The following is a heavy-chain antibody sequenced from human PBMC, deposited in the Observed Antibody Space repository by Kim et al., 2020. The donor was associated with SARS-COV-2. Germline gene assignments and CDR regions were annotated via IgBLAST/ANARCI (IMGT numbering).Heavy chain of an antibody. V-gene: IGHV3-48*02. J-gene: IGHJ6*02. CDR3: AGEPLDYYYYGMDV. Sequence: ADSVKGRFTISRDNDKNTLYLQMNSLSDEDAAVYYCAGEPLDYYYYGMDVWGQGTTVTVSS.